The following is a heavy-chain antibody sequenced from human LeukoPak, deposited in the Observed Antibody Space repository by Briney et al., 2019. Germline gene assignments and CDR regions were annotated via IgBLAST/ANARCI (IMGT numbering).Heavy chain of an antibody. CDR1: GYTFTSYG. D-gene: IGHD2-15*01. CDR3: ARGGPGFVVVVAATWRWFDP. CDR2: ISAYNGNT. J-gene: IGHJ5*02. Sequence: ASVKVSCKASGYTFTSYGISWVRQAPGQGLEWMGWISAYNGNTNYAQKLQGRVTMTTDTSTSTAYMELRSLRSDDTAVYYCARGGPGFVVVVAATWRWFDPWGQGTLVTVSS. V-gene: IGHV1-18*01.